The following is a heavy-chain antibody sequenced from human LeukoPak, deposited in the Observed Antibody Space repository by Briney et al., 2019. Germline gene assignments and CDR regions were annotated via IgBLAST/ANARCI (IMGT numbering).Heavy chain of an antibody. CDR3: AKAQQLARFDI. D-gene: IGHD6-13*01. CDR2: IYSGGST. J-gene: IGHJ3*02. CDR1: GFTVSSNY. Sequence: GGSLRLSCAASGFTVSSNYMSWVRQAPGKGLEWVSVIYSGGSTYYADSVKGRFTISRDNSKNTLYLQMNSLRAEDTAVYHCAKAQQLARFDIWGQGTMVTVSS. V-gene: IGHV3-53*01.